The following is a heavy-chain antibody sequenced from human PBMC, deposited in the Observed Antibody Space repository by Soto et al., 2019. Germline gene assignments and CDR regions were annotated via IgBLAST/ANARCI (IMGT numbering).Heavy chain of an antibody. V-gene: IGHV1-2*04. CDR1: GYTFTGYY. Sequence: QVQLVQSGAEVKKPGASVKVSCKASGYTFTGYYMHWVRQAPGQGLEWMGWINPNSGGTNYAQKFQGWVTMTRDTSISRAYMELSRLRSDDTAVYYCARGTYSYGHGGRSRDWFDPWGQGTLVTVSS. CDR3: ARGTYSYGHGGRSRDWFDP. J-gene: IGHJ5*02. D-gene: IGHD5-18*01. CDR2: INPNSGGT.